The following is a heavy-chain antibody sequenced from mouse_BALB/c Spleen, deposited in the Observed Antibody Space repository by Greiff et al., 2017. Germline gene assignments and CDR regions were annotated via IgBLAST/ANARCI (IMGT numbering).Heavy chain of an antibody. D-gene: IGHD2-1*01. CDR2: IYPGSGST. Sequence: VKLVESGPELVKPGASVKMSCKASGYTFTDYVISWVKQRTGQGLEWIGEIYPGSGSTYYNEKFKGKATLTADKSSNTAYMQLSSLTSEDSAVYFCARSGGNYGAYWGQGTLVTVSA. J-gene: IGHJ3*01. CDR1: GYTFTDYV. CDR3: ARSGGNYGAY. V-gene: IGHV1-77*01.